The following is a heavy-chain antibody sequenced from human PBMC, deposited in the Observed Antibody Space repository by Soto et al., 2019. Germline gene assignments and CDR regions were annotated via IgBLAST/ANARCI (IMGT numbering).Heavy chain of an antibody. Sequence: GGSLRLSCAASGFTFSNYWMHWVRQAPGKGLVWVSRINGDGSITSYADSVKGRFTISRDNAKNTLYLQMNSLRAEDTAVYYCKSGLVLVAGGIGCDSCGPGPPVPV. D-gene: IGHD6-13*01. CDR1: GFTFSNYW. CDR2: INGDGSIT. J-gene: IGHJ5*01. V-gene: IGHV3-74*01. CDR3: KSGLVLVAGGIGCDS.